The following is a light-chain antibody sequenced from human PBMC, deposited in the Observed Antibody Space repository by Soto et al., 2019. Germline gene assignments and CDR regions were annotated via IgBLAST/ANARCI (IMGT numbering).Light chain of an antibody. Sequence: QSVLTQPPSASGTPGQRVTISCSGSSSNIGSSYVYWYQQLPGTAPKLLIHRNNQRPAGVPDRFSGSKSGTSASLAIGGLRSEDEAYYYCAAWDDSLSGLYVFGTGTKLTVL. CDR1: SSNIGSSY. V-gene: IGLV1-47*01. J-gene: IGLJ1*01. CDR3: AAWDDSLSGLYV. CDR2: RNN.